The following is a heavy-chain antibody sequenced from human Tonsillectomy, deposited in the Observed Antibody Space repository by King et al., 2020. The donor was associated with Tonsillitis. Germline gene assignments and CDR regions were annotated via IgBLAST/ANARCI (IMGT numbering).Heavy chain of an antibody. CDR3: ATDSSSWKAARY. V-gene: IGHV3-30*02. CDR2: IRYDGSNK. CDR1: GFTFSSYG. J-gene: IGHJ4*02. D-gene: IGHD6-13*01. Sequence: QLVQSGGGVVQPGGSLRLSCAASGFTFSSYGMHWVRQAPGKGLEWVAFIRYDGSNKYYADSVKGRFTISRDNSKNTLYLQMNSLRAEDTAVYYCATDSSSWKAARYWGQGTLVTVSS.